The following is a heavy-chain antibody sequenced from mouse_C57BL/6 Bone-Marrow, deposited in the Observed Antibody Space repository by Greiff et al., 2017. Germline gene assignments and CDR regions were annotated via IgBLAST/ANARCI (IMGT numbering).Heavy chain of an antibody. CDR2: INPNNGGT. J-gene: IGHJ4*01. CDR1: GYTFTDYN. V-gene: IGHV1-18*01. Sequence: EVQLQQSGPELVKPGASVKIPCKASGYTFTDYNMDWVKQSHGKSLEWIGDINPNNGGTIYNQKFKGKATLTVDKSSSTAYMELRSLTSEDTAVYYCSRDYGNYRAYAMDYWGQGTSVTVSS. CDR3: SRDYGNYRAYAMDY. D-gene: IGHD2-1*01.